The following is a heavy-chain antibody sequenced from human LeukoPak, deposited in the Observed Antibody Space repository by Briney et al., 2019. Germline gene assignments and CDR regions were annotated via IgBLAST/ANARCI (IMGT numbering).Heavy chain of an antibody. CDR1: DYTFTSYG. J-gene: IGHJ4*02. V-gene: IGHV1-18*01. Sequence: GASVKVSCKASDYTFTSYGISWVRQAPGQGLEWMGWISAYNGNTNYAQKLQGRVTMTTDTSTSTAYMELRSLRSDDTAVYYCARRIAAAGTGGYYFDYWGQGTLVTVSS. D-gene: IGHD6-13*01. CDR3: ARRIAAAGTGGYYFDY. CDR2: ISAYNGNT.